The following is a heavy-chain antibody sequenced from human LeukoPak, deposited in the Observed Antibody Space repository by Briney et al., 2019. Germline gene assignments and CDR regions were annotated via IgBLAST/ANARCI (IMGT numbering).Heavy chain of an antibody. CDR2: ISAYNGNT. CDR3: ARLRTSLRSNQRTNNWFDP. CDR1: GYTFTSYG. D-gene: IGHD6-6*01. Sequence: ASVKVSCKASGYTFTSYGISWVRQTPGQGLEWMGWISAYNGNTNYAPTLQGRVTMTTAQSTSTAYMELRSLSSHDTAVYSCARLRTSLRSNQRTNNWFDPWGQGTLVTVSS. J-gene: IGHJ5*02. V-gene: IGHV1-18*04.